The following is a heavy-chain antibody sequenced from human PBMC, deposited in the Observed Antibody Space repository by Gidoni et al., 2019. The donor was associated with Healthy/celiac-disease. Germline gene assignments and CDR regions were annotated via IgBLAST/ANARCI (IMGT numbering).Heavy chain of an antibody. CDR3: ARDMEVKVAAAGDDAFDI. CDR1: GFTFSSSS. Sequence: EVQLVESGGGLVKPGGSLRLPCAASGFTFSSSSMNVVSQAPGKGLEGVSAISSSSSYIYYADSVKGRFTISRDNAKNPLYLQMNSLRAEDTAVYDCARDMEVKVAAAGDDAFDIWGQGTMVTVSS. CDR2: ISSSSSYI. V-gene: IGHV3-21*01. D-gene: IGHD6-13*01. J-gene: IGHJ3*02.